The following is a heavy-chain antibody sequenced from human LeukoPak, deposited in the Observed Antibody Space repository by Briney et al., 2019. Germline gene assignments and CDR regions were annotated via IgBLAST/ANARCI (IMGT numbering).Heavy chain of an antibody. Sequence: PSETLSLTCAVYGGSFSGYYWSWVRQAPGKGLEWVSAISGSGGSTYYADSVKGRFTISRDNSKNTLYLQMNSLRAEDTAVYYCAKDEGYSYGFGGQGTLVTVSS. CDR1: GGSFSGYY. CDR2: ISGSGGST. CDR3: AKDEGYSYGF. D-gene: IGHD5-18*01. V-gene: IGHV3-23*01. J-gene: IGHJ4*02.